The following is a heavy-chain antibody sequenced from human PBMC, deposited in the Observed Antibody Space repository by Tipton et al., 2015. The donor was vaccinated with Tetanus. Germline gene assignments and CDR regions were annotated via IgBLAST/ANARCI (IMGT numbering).Heavy chain of an antibody. D-gene: IGHD1-1*01. J-gene: IGHJ4*02. CDR2: ISAGGAST. Sequence: SLRLSCAASGFTFNSYAMSWVRQAPGKGLEWVSSISAGGASTYYADSVRGRFTFSRDNPRNTLYLQMNSLRVEDTAFYFCTRDYNGLSSWGQGTLVTVSS. V-gene: IGHV3-23*01. CDR3: TRDYNGLSS. CDR1: GFTFNSYA.